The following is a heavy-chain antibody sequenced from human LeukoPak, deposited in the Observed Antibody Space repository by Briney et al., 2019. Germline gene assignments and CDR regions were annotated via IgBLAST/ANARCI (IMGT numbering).Heavy chain of an antibody. Sequence: ASLKVSCKASGYTFTSYDINWVRQATGQGLEWMGWMNPNSGNTGYAQKFQGRVTMTRNTSISTAYMELSSLRSEDTAVYYCARGPPRYYYDSSGADFDYWGQGTLVTVSS. CDR3: ARGPPRYYYDSSGADFDY. CDR1: GYTFTSYD. V-gene: IGHV1-8*01. J-gene: IGHJ4*02. CDR2: MNPNSGNT. D-gene: IGHD3-22*01.